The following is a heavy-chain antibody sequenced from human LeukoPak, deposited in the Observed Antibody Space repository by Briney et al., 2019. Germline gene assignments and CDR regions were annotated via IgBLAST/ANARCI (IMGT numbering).Heavy chain of an antibody. D-gene: IGHD2-15*01. J-gene: IGHJ3*02. CDR3: ACEVVANAFDI. V-gene: IGHV5-51*01. Sequence: RGESLQISCKGSGYSFTSYWIGWVRQMPGKGLEWMGIIYPGDSDTRYSPSFQGQVTISADKSISTAYLQWSSLKTSDTAIYYCACEVVANAFDIWGQGTMVTVSS. CDR1: GYSFTSYW. CDR2: IYPGDSDT.